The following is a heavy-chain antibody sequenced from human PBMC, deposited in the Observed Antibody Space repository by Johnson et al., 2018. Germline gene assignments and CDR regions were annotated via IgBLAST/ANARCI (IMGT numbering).Heavy chain of an antibody. CDR2: ISSSRSYI. D-gene: IGHD1-1*01. CDR3: ARELGGTAYYYYYYYMDG. Sequence: EVQLQESGGGLVKPGGSLRLSCAASGFTFSSYSMNWVRQAPGKGLEWVSSISSSRSYIYDADSGKGRLTIYRNNAKNSLYLQMNSLRAEDTAVYYWARELGGTAYYYYYYYMDGWGKGTTVTVSS. J-gene: IGHJ6*03. CDR1: GFTFSSYS. V-gene: IGHV3-21*01.